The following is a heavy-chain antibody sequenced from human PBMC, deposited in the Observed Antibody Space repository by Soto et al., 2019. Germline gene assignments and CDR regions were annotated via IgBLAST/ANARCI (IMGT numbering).Heavy chain of an antibody. CDR3: ARPKDYDDCLDL. CDR1: GYTFTSYG. Sequence: ASVKVSCTASGYTFTSYGISWVRQAPGQRLEWMGWINAGNGNTKYSQKFQGRVTFTRDTSANTAYMELSSLISEDTAVYYCARPKDYDDCLDLWGQGTLVTVSS. J-gene: IGHJ4*02. V-gene: IGHV1-3*01. D-gene: IGHD3-22*01. CDR2: INAGNGNT.